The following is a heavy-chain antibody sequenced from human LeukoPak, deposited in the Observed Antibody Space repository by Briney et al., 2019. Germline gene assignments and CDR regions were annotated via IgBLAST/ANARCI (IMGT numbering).Heavy chain of an antibody. CDR1: GFTLKNAW. CDR3: AKDNLYCGGDCYRLHWYFDL. CDR2: IYSGGST. Sequence: GGSLRLSCAASGFTLKNAWMHWVRQAPGKGLEWVSVIYSGGSTYYADSVKGRFTISRDNSKNTLYLQMNSLRAEDTAVYYCAKDNLYCGGDCYRLHWYFDLWGRGTLVTVSS. D-gene: IGHD2-21*02. V-gene: IGHV3-66*01. J-gene: IGHJ2*01.